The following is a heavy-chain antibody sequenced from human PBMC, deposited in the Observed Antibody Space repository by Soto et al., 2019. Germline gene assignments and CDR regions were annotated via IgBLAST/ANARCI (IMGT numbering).Heavy chain of an antibody. CDR1: GGTLSSYG. CDR2: IIPIFDTA. Sequence: QVPLVQSGAEVKKPGSSVKVSCKASGGTLSSYGISWVRQAPGQGLEWIGGIIPIFDTAHYAQKFQGRVSITADESTSTAYTDLTGLSSEEQAVYYCARQSTYPTVTPPFFAYGGMDAWGQGTTVTVSS. J-gene: IGHJ6*02. V-gene: IGHV1-69*01. CDR3: ARQSTYPTVTPPFFAYGGMDA. D-gene: IGHD4-17*01.